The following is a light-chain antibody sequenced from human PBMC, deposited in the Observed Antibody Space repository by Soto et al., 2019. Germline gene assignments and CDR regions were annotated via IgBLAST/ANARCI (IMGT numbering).Light chain of an antibody. CDR1: QSVGSN. CDR3: QQYNNWPPDRT. V-gene: IGKV3-15*01. CDR2: GAS. J-gene: IGKJ1*01. Sequence: EIVMTQSPATLSVSPGERATLSCRASQSVGSNLAWYQQKPGQAPRLLIYGASTRATGIPARFSGSGSGTEFTLTISILQSEDFAIYLCQQYNNWPPDRTFGQGTKVEIK.